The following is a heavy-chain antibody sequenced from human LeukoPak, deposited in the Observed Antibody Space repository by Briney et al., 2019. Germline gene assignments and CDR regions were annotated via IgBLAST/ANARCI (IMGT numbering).Heavy chain of an antibody. D-gene: IGHD2-15*01. CDR2: INAGNGHT. CDR1: GYTFTSYA. Sequence: ASVKVSCKASGYTFTSYAMHWVRQAPGQKLEWMGWINAGNGHTKYSQEFQGRLTITRDTSASTAYTELSSLRSDDMAVYYCARGGFCSGGSCSSGIDSWGQGTLVTVSS. V-gene: IGHV1-3*03. J-gene: IGHJ4*02. CDR3: ARGGFCSGGSCSSGIDS.